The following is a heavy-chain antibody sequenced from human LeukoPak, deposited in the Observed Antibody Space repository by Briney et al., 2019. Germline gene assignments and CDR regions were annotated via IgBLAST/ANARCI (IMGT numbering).Heavy chain of an antibody. V-gene: IGHV3-7*01. J-gene: IGHJ4*02. Sequence: PGGSLRLSCAASGLSFSAYWMSWVRQTPEKGLEFVANVKQDGSVKNYMDSLKGRSTISRDNARESLYLEINSLRADDTAVYYCARDPDSSAFDLWGQGALVTVSS. CDR2: VKQDGSVK. CDR1: GLSFSAYW. CDR3: ARDPDSSAFDL.